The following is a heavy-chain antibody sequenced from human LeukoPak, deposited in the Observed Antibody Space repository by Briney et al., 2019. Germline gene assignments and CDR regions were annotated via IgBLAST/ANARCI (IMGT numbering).Heavy chain of an antibody. J-gene: IGHJ4*02. CDR3: ARHRRNLNEDRFREGEPNFDY. D-gene: IGHD1-14*01. V-gene: IGHV4-59*08. CDR2: IYYSGST. CDR1: GGSISSYY. Sequence: SETLSLTCTVSGGSISSYYWSWIRQPPGKGLEWIGYIYYSGSTNYNPSLKSRVTISVDTSKNQLSLHMSSVTASDSAIYYCARHRRNLNEDRFREGEPNFDYWGQGTLVTVSS.